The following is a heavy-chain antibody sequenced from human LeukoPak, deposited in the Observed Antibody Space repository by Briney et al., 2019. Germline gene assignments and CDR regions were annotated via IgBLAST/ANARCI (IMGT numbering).Heavy chain of an antibody. CDR1: GYSFSDYG. J-gene: IGHJ4*02. V-gene: IGHV1-18*01. CDR2: ISGYNGDT. CDR3: APEGPSSSWKN. Sequence: ASVKVSCKASGYSFSDYGIGWVRQAPGQGLEWMGWISGYNGDTNYAQKFQGRVTMTTDTSTNTAYMELRSLTSDDTAVYYCAPEGPSSSWKNSGQGSLITVSS. D-gene: IGHD6-13*01.